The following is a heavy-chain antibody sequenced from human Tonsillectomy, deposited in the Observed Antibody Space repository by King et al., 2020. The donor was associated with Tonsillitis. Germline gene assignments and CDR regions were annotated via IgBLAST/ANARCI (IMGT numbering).Heavy chain of an antibody. CDR1: GFTFSSYW. V-gene: IGHV3-74*03. CDR2: IHSDGSTT. J-gene: IGHJ4*02. D-gene: IGHD5-18*01. Sequence: VQLVESGGGLVQPGGSLRLSCAASGFTFSSYWMHWVRHAPGKGLVWVSRIHSDGSTTMYADSVKGRFTISRDNAENTLHLQMDSLRAEDPAVYYCARGGQLWNDFDYWGQGALVTVPS. CDR3: ARGGQLWNDFDY.